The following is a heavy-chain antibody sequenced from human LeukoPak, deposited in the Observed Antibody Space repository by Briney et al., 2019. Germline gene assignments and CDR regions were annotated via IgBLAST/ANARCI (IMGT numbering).Heavy chain of an antibody. D-gene: IGHD2-21*02. CDR1: GSSLSSYA. Sequence: PGRSLRLSCAASGSSLSSYAMHWVRQAPGKGVEWVAIISYDGTKEYYGDSVKGRFTISRDNSKNTVYLQMNSLRAEDTAVYYCARGGHIVVVTSGVLAEYFQHWGQGTLVTVSS. CDR2: ISYDGTKE. CDR3: ARGGHIVVVTSGVLAEYFQH. J-gene: IGHJ1*01. V-gene: IGHV3-30-3*01.